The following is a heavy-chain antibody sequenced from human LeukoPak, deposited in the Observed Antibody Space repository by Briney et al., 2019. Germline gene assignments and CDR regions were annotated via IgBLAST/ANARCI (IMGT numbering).Heavy chain of an antibody. CDR1: GFTFSSYA. Sequence: PGGSLRLSCAASGFTFSSYAMHWVRQAPGKGLEWVAVISYDGSNKYYADSVKGRFTISRDNSKNTLYLQMNSLRAEDTAVYYCAKRAYSSGYYYFDNWGQGTLVTVSS. J-gene: IGHJ4*02. V-gene: IGHV3-30-3*02. CDR2: ISYDGSNK. D-gene: IGHD3-22*01. CDR3: AKRAYSSGYYYFDN.